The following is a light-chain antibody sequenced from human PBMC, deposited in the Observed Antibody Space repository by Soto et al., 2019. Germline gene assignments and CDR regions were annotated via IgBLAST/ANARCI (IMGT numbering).Light chain of an antibody. Sequence: QTVVTQEPSFSVSPGETVTLTCGLSSGSVSTAYYPSWYHQAPGQAPRTLIYSTNTRSSGVPERFSGSILGSKAALTIAGAQTDDEGDYYCVLYMGRGPCVFGGGTKLTVL. J-gene: IGLJ3*02. V-gene: IGLV8-61*01. CDR3: VLYMGRGPCV. CDR1: SGSVSTAYY. CDR2: STN.